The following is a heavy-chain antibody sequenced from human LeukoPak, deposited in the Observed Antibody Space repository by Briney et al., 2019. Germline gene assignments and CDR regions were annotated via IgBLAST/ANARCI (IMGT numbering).Heavy chain of an antibody. CDR1: GFTFSSYA. CDR2: IKQDGSEK. V-gene: IGHV3-7*01. J-gene: IGHJ3*02. Sequence: GGSLRLSCAASGFTFSSYAMSWVRQAPGKGLEWVANIKQDGSEKYYVDSVKGRFTISRDYVKNSLYLQVNSLRVEDTAVYYCARDYGGHPYGAFDIWGRGTMVTVSS. CDR3: ARDYGGHPYGAFDI. D-gene: IGHD4/OR15-4a*01.